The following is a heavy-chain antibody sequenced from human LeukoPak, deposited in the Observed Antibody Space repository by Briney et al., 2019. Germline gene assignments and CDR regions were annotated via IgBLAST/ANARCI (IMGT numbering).Heavy chain of an antibody. CDR3: ARALQAAGTLFYYYYYMDV. D-gene: IGHD6-19*01. CDR1: GYSFTGYY. J-gene: IGHJ6*03. V-gene: IGHV1-2*02. Sequence: ASVKVPCKASGYSFTGYYMHWVRQAPGQGLEWMGWINPYSGGTNYAQKFQGRVTMTRDTSISTAYMELNSLRAEDTAVYYCARALQAAGTLFYYYYYMDVWGKGTMVTVSS. CDR2: INPYSGGT.